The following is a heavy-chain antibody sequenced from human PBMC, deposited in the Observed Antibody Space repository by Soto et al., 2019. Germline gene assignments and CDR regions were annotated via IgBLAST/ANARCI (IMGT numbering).Heavy chain of an antibody. CDR1: GYSFTNYW. Sequence: GGSLKISRKGSGYSFTNYWIGWGRPMPGKSLEWMGIIYPGDSDPRYSPSFQGQVTISADKSISTAYLQWSSLKASDTAMYYCARVKDYYGSGSYYNGEFDYWGQGTLVTVSS. V-gene: IGHV5-51*01. D-gene: IGHD3-10*01. CDR3: ARVKDYYGSGSYYNGEFDY. CDR2: IYPGDSDP. J-gene: IGHJ4*02.